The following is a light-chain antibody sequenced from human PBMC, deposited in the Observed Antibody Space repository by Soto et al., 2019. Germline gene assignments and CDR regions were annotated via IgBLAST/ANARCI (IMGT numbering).Light chain of an antibody. CDR1: SSDVGGYNY. V-gene: IGLV2-14*01. J-gene: IGLJ1*01. Sequence: QSALTQPASVSGSPGQSITLSCTGTSSDVGGYNYVSWYQQHPGKAPKLMIYDVSKRPSGVSNRFSGSKSGNTASLTISGLQAEDEADYYCSSYTSSSTRVFGTGTKVTVL. CDR2: DVS. CDR3: SSYTSSSTRV.